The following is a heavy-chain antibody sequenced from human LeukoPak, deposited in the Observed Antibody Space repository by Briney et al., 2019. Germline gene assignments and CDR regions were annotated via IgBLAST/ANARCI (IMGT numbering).Heavy chain of an antibody. Sequence: PSETLSLTCAVYGGSFSGYYWSWIRQPPGKGLEWIGEINHSGSTNYNPSLKSRVTISVDTSKNQFSLKLSSVTAADTAVYYCARGGWEYDDSSAFDYWGQGTLVTVSS. CDR2: INHSGST. CDR1: GGSFSGYY. J-gene: IGHJ4*02. D-gene: IGHD3-22*01. V-gene: IGHV4-34*01. CDR3: ARGGWEYDDSSAFDY.